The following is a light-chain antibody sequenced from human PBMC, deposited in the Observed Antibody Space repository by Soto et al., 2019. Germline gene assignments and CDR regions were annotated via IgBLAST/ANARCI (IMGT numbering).Light chain of an antibody. CDR2: GAS. V-gene: IGKV3D-15*01. J-gene: IGKJ4*01. CDR1: QSVSSN. Sequence: EIVMTQSPATLSVSPGERATLSCRASQSVSSNLAWYQQKPGQAPRLLIYGASIRATGIPARFSGSGSGTEFTLTISSLQSEDFAVYSCQQYNNWPLTFGGGTKVEIK. CDR3: QQYNNWPLT.